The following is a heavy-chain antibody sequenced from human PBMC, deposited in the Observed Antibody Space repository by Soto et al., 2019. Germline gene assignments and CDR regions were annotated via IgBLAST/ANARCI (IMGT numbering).Heavy chain of an antibody. J-gene: IGHJ5*02. CDR1: GDSVSSNSAA. Sequence: SQTLSLTCAISGDSVSSNSAAWNWIRQSPSRGLEWLGRTYYRSKWYNDYAVSVKSRITINPDTSKNQFSLQLNSVTPEDTAVYYCARDSSSGWYGDTQNWFDPWGQGTLVTVSS. CDR2: TYYRSKWYN. CDR3: ARDSSSGWYGDTQNWFDP. V-gene: IGHV6-1*01. D-gene: IGHD6-19*01.